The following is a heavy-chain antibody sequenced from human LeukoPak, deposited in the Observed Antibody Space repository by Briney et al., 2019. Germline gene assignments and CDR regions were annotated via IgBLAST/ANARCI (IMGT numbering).Heavy chain of an antibody. J-gene: IGHJ4*02. CDR3: ARDRNDIMTGYYPFEY. Sequence: PSGTLSLTCTVSGGSVSGNNYYWSWIRQPPGKGLEWIGYVYYTGGTNYNPSLKSRVTISVDKSKNQFSLKLSPVTAADTAVYYCARDRNDIMTGYYPFEYWGQGTLVTVSS. D-gene: IGHD3-9*01. CDR2: VYYTGGT. V-gene: IGHV4-61*01. CDR1: GGSVSGNNYY.